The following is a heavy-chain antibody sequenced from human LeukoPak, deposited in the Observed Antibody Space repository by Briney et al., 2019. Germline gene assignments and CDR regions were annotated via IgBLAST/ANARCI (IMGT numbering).Heavy chain of an antibody. D-gene: IGHD6-19*01. CDR3: ARVKSSGWYFNY. CDR2: ISSSSSYI. V-gene: IGHV3-21*01. CDR1: GFTFSSYW. Sequence: GGSLRLSCAASGFTFSSYWMNWARQAPGKGLEWVSSISSSSSYIYYADSVKGRFTISRDNAKNSLHLQMNSLRAEDTAVYYCARVKSSGWYFNYWGQGTLVTASS. J-gene: IGHJ4*02.